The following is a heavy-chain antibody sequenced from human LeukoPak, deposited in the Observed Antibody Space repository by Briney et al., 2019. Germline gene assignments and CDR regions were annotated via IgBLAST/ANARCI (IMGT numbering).Heavy chain of an antibody. J-gene: IGHJ3*02. CDR1: GFTFSSYA. V-gene: IGHV3-23*01. Sequence: GGSLRLSCAASGFTFSSYAMSWVRQAPGKGLEWVSAISGSGGSTYYADSVKGRFTISRDNSKNTLYLQMNSLRAEDTAVYYCAKLNHYYGSGSYADAFDIWGQGTMVTVSS. CDR3: AKLNHYYGSGSYADAFDI. D-gene: IGHD3-10*01. CDR2: ISGSGGST.